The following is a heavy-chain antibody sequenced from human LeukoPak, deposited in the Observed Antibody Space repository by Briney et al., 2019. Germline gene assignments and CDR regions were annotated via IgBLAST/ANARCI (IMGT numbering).Heavy chain of an antibody. Sequence: PGGSLRLSCAASGFTFSSYAMSWVRQAPGKGLEWVSAISGSGGSTYYADSVKGRFTISRDNSKNTLYLQMNSLRAEDTAVYYCAKVGDCSSTSCYYWDYWGQGTLVTVSS. J-gene: IGHJ4*02. CDR1: GFTFSSYA. CDR3: AKVGDCSSTSCYYWDY. CDR2: ISGSGGST. D-gene: IGHD2-2*01. V-gene: IGHV3-23*01.